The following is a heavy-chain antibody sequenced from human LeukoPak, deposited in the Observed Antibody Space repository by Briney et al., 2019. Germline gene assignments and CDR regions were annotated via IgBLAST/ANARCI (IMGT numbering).Heavy chain of an antibody. Sequence: GSLSLSCAASGFTFSRYAMSWVRQAPGKGLEWVSAISGSGGSTYYADSVKGRFTISRDNSKNTLYLQMNSLRAEDTAVYYCAKIPIVVVPAAMEIYYYYGMDVWGQGTTVTVSS. V-gene: IGHV3-23*01. D-gene: IGHD2-2*01. CDR1: GFTFSRYA. CDR2: ISGSGGST. CDR3: AKIPIVVVPAAMEIYYYYGMDV. J-gene: IGHJ6*02.